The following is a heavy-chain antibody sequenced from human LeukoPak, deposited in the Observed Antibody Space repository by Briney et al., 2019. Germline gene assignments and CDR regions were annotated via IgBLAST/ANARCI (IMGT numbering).Heavy chain of an antibody. V-gene: IGHV3-23*01. CDR2: ISDSGAST. D-gene: IGHD4-17*01. Sequence: PGGPLRLSCAASGFTFSSYAMSWVRQAPGKGLEWVSAISDSGASTYYADSVKGRFTISRDNSKNTLYLQMNSLRAEDTAVYYYATRNTMTTLMFDYWGQGTLVTVSS. J-gene: IGHJ4*02. CDR3: ATRNTMTTLMFDY. CDR1: GFTFSSYA.